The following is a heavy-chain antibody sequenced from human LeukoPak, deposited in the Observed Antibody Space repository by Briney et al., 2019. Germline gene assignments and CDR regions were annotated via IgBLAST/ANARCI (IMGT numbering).Heavy chain of an antibody. CDR1: GGSISSSSYY. Sequence: KPSETLSLTCTVSGGSISSSSYYWGWIRQPPGKGLEWIGSIYYSGSTYYNPSLKSRVTISVDTSKNQFSLKLSSVTAADTAVYYCARGPDKHFDYWGQGTLVTVSS. V-gene: IGHV4-39*01. J-gene: IGHJ4*02. D-gene: IGHD3-9*01. CDR3: ARGPDKHFDY. CDR2: IYYSGST.